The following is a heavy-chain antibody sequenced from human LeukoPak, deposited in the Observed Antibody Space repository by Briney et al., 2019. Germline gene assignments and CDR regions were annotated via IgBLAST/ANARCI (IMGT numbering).Heavy chain of an antibody. V-gene: IGHV3-30*03. J-gene: IGHJ4*02. CDR2: ISYDGSSK. CDR3: SCFGTTVTLGY. D-gene: IGHD4-17*01. CDR1: GFAFSYYG. Sequence: GGSLRLSCAASGFAFSYYGMHWVRQAPGKGLEWVAAISYDGSSKYYADSVKGRFTISRDNSKNTLYLQMNSLRAEDTAVYYCSCFGTTVTLGYWGGATVVCVSS.